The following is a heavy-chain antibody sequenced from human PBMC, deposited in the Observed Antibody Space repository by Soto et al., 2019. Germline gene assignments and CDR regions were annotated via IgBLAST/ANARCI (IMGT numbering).Heavy chain of an antibody. D-gene: IGHD2-2*01. V-gene: IGHV4-39*01. CDR3: ARLHCNSPNCVPLDP. J-gene: IGHJ5*02. CDR2: IYYSGSA. CDR1: GGSISSVSYY. Sequence: SESLSLTFTVSGGSISSVSYYWGWIRQPPGKGLEWIGSIYYSGSAYYSPSLKSRVTMSVDTSKNQLSLKLSSVTAADTAVYYCARLHCNSPNCVPLDPRGQGTLVTVSS.